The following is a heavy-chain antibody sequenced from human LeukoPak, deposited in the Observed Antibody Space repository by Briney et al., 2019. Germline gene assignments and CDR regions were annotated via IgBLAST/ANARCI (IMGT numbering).Heavy chain of an antibody. CDR2: IWYDGSNK. J-gene: IGHJ5*02. D-gene: IGHD3-10*01. CDR1: GFTFSSYG. V-gene: IGHV3-33*01. CDR3: ARAMVRGAPGGGFDP. Sequence: PGRSLRLSCAASGFTFSSYGMHWVRQAPGKGLEWVAVIWYDGSNKYYADSVKGRFTISRDNSKNTLYLQMNSLRAEDTAVYYCARAMVRGAPGGGFDPCGQGTLVIVSS.